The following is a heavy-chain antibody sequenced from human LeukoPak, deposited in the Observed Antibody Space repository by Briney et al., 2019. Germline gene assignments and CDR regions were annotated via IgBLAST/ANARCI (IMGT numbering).Heavy chain of an antibody. D-gene: IGHD3-3*01. CDR2: IYTSGST. V-gene: IGHV4-61*02. CDR3: ARDGDTIFGVAQGWFDP. Sequence: SETLPLTCTVSGGSISSGSYYWSWIRQPAGKGLEWIGRIYTSGSTNYNPSLMSRVTVSVDTSKNQFSLKLSSVTAADTAVYYCARDGDTIFGVAQGWFDPWGQGTLVTVSS. CDR1: GGSISSGSYY. J-gene: IGHJ5*02.